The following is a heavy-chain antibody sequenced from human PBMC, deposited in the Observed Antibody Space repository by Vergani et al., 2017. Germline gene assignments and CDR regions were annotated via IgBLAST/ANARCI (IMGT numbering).Heavy chain of an antibody. CDR2: IYYSGST. D-gene: IGHD6-6*01. Sequence: QLQLQESGPGLVKPSETLSLTCTVSGGSISSSSYYWGWIRQPPGKGLEWIGSIYYSGSTYYNPSLKSRVTISVDTSKTQFSLKPSSVTAADTAVYYCARAGVAARVSARGAGELDYWGQGTLVTVSS. J-gene: IGHJ4*02. V-gene: IGHV4-39*07. CDR3: ARAGVAARVSARGAGELDY. CDR1: GGSISSSSYY.